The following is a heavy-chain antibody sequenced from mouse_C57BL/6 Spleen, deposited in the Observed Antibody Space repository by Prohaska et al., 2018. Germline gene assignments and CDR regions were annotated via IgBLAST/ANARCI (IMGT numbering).Heavy chain of an antibody. CDR2: SNSDGRAI. D-gene: IGHD2-5*01. Sequence: EVQLLETGGGLVQPGGSRGLSCEGSGFTFSGFWMSWVRQTPGKTLEWIGDSNSDGRAINYAPSIKDRFTIFRDNDKSTLYLQMSNVRSEDTATYFCMRYSKYWYFDVWGTGTTVTVSS. V-gene: IGHV11-2*01. CDR3: MRYSKYWYFDV. J-gene: IGHJ1*03. CDR1: GFTFSGFW.